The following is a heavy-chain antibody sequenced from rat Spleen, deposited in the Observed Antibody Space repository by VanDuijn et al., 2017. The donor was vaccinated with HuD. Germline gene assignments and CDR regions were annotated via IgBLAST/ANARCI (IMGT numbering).Heavy chain of an antibody. V-gene: IGHV5-29*01. CDR2: ISYDGSST. CDR1: GFTFSDYY. Sequence: EVQLVESDGGLVQPGRSLKLSCAASGFTFSDYYMAWVRQAPTKGLEWVATISYDGSSTYYRDSVKGRFTISRDNAKSTLYLQMDSLRSEDTATYYCARPHGYNYFDYWGQGVMVTVSS. J-gene: IGHJ2*01. D-gene: IGHD1-9*01. CDR3: ARPHGYNYFDY.